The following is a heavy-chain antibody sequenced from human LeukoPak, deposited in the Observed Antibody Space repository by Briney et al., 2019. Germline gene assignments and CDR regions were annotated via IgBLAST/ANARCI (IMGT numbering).Heavy chain of an antibody. CDR1: GFTFSSYS. D-gene: IGHD6-13*01. V-gene: IGHV3-21*04. CDR2: ISSSSSYI. Sequence: GGSLRLSCAASGFTFSSYSMNWVRQAPGKGLEWVSSISSSSSYIYYADSVKGRFTISRDNSKNTLYLQMNSLRAEDTAVYYCAKDSSSWFLDYWGQGTLVTVSS. CDR3: AKDSSSWFLDY. J-gene: IGHJ4*02.